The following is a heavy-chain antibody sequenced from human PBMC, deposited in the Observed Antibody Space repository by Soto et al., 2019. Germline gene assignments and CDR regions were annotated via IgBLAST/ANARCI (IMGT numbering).Heavy chain of an antibody. CDR1: GFTFSSYE. Sequence: EVQLVESGGGLVQPGGSLRLSCAASGFTFSSYEMNWVRQAPGKGLEWVSYISSSGSTIYYADSVKGRFTISRDNAKNSLYLQMNSLRAEDTAVYYCARVRRWIRDYYYYGMDVWGQGTTVTVSS. J-gene: IGHJ6*02. D-gene: IGHD5-18*01. V-gene: IGHV3-48*03. CDR2: ISSSGSTI. CDR3: ARVRRWIRDYYYYGMDV.